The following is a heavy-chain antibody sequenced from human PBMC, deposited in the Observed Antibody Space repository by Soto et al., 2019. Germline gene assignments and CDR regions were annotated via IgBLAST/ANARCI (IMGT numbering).Heavy chain of an antibody. J-gene: IGHJ5*02. CDR3: ARDQLEGNWFDP. Sequence: QLQLQESGSGLVKPSQTLSLTCTVSGGSISSGGYSWNWIRLAPGKGLEWIGYIYHSGYTLYNPSLKGRVTISVDKSKNHFSLNLTSVTAADTAVYYCARDQLEGNWFDPWGQGTLVTVSS. V-gene: IGHV4-30-2*01. CDR1: GGSISSGGYS. CDR2: IYHSGYT. D-gene: IGHD1-1*01.